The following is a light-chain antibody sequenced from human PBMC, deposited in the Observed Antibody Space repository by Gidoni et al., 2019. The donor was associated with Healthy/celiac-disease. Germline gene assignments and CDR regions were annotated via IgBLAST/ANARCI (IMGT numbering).Light chain of an antibody. Sequence: DIVMTQSPYSLAVSLGERATINCKSSQSVLYSSNNKNYLAWYQQKPGQPPKLLIYWASTRESGVPDRVSGSGSGTDFTLTISSLQAEDVAVYYCQQYDSTRTFGQXTKVEIK. CDR3: QQYDSTRT. J-gene: IGKJ1*01. V-gene: IGKV4-1*01. CDR1: QSVLYSSNNKNY. CDR2: WAS.